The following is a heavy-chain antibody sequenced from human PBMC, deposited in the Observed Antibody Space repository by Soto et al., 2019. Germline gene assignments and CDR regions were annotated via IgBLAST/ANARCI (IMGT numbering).Heavy chain of an antibody. CDR2: IYYSGST. D-gene: IGHD5-12*01. J-gene: IGHJ4*02. V-gene: IGHV4-59*08. Sequence: QVQLQESGPGLVKPSETLSLTCTVSGGSISSYYWSWIRQPPGKGLERIGYIYYSGSTNYNPSLKSRVTISVDTSKNQFSLKLSSVTAADTAVYYCAGRRWLQFWGQGTLVTVSS. CDR3: AGRRWLQF. CDR1: GGSISSYY.